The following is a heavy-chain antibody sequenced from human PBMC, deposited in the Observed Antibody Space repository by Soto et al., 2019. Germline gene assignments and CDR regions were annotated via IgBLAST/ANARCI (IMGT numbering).Heavy chain of an antibody. V-gene: IGHV5-10-1*01. J-gene: IGHJ3*02. CDR3: AKQHFYKEDNVYM. CDR1: GYNFPSYL. D-gene: IGHD2-15*01. CDR2: IDPSDSYA. Sequence: PGESLTISCKASGYNFPSYLINWVRQMPGKGLEWMGRIDPSDSYANYSPSFQGHVIISTDKSISTAYLQWSSLKASDTAVYYCAKQHFYKEDNVYMWGQGTMVTVSS.